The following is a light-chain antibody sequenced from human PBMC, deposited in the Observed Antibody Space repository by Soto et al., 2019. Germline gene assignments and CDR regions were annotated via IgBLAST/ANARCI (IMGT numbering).Light chain of an antibody. CDR1: SSVVGGYNY. CDR3: SSYTSSSTYV. J-gene: IGLJ1*01. V-gene: IGLV2-14*01. Sequence: QSALTQPASVSGSPGQSVTISCTGTSSVVGGYNYVSWYQHHPGKAPKLMIYEVSNRPSGVSNRFSGSKSGNTASLIISGLQAEDEADYYCSSYTSSSTYVFGSGTKLTVL. CDR2: EVS.